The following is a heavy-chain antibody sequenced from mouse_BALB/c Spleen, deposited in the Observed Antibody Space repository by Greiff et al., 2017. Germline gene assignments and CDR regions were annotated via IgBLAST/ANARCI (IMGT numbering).Heavy chain of an antibody. V-gene: IGHV10-1*02. J-gene: IGHJ3*01. Sequence: EVHLVESGGGLVQPKGSLKLSCAASGFTFNTYAMNWVRQAPGKGLEWVARIRSKSNNYATYYADSVKDRFTISRDDSQSMLYLQMNNLKTEDTAMYYCVRGRETTMITWFAYWGQGTLVTVSA. D-gene: IGHD2-4*01. CDR1: GFTFNTYA. CDR3: VRGRETTMITWFAY. CDR2: IRSKSNNYAT.